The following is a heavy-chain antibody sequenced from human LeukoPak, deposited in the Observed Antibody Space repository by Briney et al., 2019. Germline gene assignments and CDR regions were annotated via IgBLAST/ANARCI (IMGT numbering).Heavy chain of an antibody. CDR3: ARRGSSWYLFTPRIDY. D-gene: IGHD6-13*01. V-gene: IGHV4-34*01. CDR1: GGSFSGYY. CDR2: INHSGST. Sequence: KPSETLSLTCAVYGGSFSGYYWSWIRQPPGKGLEWIGEINHSGSTNYNPSLKSRVTISVDTSKNQFSLKLSSVTAADTAVYYCARRGSSWYLFTPRIDYRGQGTLVTVSS. J-gene: IGHJ4*02.